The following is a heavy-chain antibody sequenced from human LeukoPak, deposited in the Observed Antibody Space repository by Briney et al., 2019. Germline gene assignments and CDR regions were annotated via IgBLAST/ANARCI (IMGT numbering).Heavy chain of an antibody. CDR1: GGPISSYY. D-gene: IGHD6-13*01. V-gene: IGHV4-59*01. J-gene: IGHJ4*02. Sequence: SETLSLTCTVTGGPISSYYWSWIRQPPGKGLGWMGYIYYTGSTNYNPSLKSRVTISVDTSKNQFSLKLSSVTAADTAVYYCARQQLSQLYYFDNWGQGTLVTVSS. CDR3: ARQQLSQLYYFDN. CDR2: IYYTGST.